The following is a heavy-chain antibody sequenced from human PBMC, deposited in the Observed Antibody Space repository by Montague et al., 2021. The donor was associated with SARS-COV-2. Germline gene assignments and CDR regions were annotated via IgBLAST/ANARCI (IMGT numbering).Heavy chain of an antibody. CDR3: ATESLGYCSSTSCYGPHYGMDV. CDR1: GGSISGGGYY. Sequence: TLSLTCTVSGGSISGGGYYWSWIRQHPGKGLEWIGYIYYSGSTYYNPSLKSRVTISVDTSKNQFSLKLSSVTAADTAVYYCATESLGYCSSTSCYGPHYGMDVWGQGTTVTVSS. V-gene: IGHV4-31*03. D-gene: IGHD2-2*01. J-gene: IGHJ6*02. CDR2: IYYSGST.